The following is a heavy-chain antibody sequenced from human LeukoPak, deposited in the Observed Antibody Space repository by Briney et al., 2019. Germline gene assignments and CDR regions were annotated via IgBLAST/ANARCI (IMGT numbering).Heavy chain of an antibody. J-gene: IGHJ6*03. CDR2: IIPIFAAT. CDR1: GGTFSSYA. V-gene: IGHV1-69*13. D-gene: IGHD1-1*01. Sequence: ASVKVSCKASGGTFSSYAISWVRQAPGQGLEWMGGIIPIFAATNFAQKFQGRVTITADESTSTAYMELSSLRSEDTAVYYCARQLERRYYYYMDVWGKGTTVTVSS. CDR3: ARQLERRYYYYMDV.